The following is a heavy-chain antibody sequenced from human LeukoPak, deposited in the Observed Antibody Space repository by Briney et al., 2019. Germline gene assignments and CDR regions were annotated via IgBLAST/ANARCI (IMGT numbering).Heavy chain of an antibody. D-gene: IGHD2-2*01. CDR1: GFSFTNTW. Sequence: GGSLRLSSAVSGFSFTNTWMSWVRQAPGKGLEWVVRIKSKTDGGTTDYAATMTSRFTISRDDAKNTLYLQMNSLKTEDTAVYYCTTTPADPAFDYWGRGTMVTVSS. J-gene: IGHJ4*02. CDR3: TTTPADPAFDY. V-gene: IGHV3-15*01. CDR2: IKSKTDGGTT.